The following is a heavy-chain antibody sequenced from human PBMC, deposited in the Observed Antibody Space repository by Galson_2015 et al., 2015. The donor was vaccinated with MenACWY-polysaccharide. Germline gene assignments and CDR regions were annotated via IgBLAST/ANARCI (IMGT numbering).Heavy chain of an antibody. CDR3: ARGAAFGVVVAFDY. J-gene: IGHJ4*02. D-gene: IGHD3-3*01. Sequence: CAISGDSVSSNSAAWNWIRQSPSRGLEWLGRTYYRSKWYNDYAVSVKSRITINPDTSKNQFSLQLNPVTPEDTAVYYCARGAAFGVVVAFDYWGQGTLVTVSS. V-gene: IGHV6-1*01. CDR2: TYYRSKWYN. CDR1: GDSVSSNSAA.